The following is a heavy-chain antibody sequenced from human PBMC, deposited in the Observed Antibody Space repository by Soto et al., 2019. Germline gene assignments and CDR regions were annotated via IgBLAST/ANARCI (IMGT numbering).Heavy chain of an antibody. D-gene: IGHD3-22*01. CDR3: ARTFYDSSGYVLDY. Sequence: PGESLKISCKHSGFNFPTFWIAWVRQMPGKGLEWMGIIYPGDSDTRYSPSFQGQVTISADKSISTAYLQWSSLKASDTAMYYCARTFYDSSGYVLDYWGQGTLVTVSS. CDR2: IYPGDSDT. V-gene: IGHV5-51*01. J-gene: IGHJ4*02. CDR1: GFNFPTFW.